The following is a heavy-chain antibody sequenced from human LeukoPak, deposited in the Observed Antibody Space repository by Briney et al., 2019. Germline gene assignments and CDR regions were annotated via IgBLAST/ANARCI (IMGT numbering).Heavy chain of an antibody. CDR2: FSGGGGT. CDR1: GFTFSSYA. CDR3: AKSGLNRFDY. D-gene: IGHD2-15*01. J-gene: IGHJ4*02. Sequence: GGSLRLSCAASGFTFSSYAMSWVRQAPGKGLEWVSTFSGGGGTYYADSVKGRFTISRDNSKNTLYLQMNSLRAEDTAIYYCAKSGLNRFDYWGQGTLVTVSS. V-gene: IGHV3-23*01.